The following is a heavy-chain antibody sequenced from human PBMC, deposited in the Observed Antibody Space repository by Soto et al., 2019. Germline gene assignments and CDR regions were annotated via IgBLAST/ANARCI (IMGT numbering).Heavy chain of an antibody. Sequence: PGGSLRLSCASSGFTFSRYDMHWFRQAPGKGPEWVAVAYFDVKIKYYAAPVKVLFIMSVDTSKTQLSLRLHFLTVADTAVYYCARHLAPAGGVIDYWAQGALVTVSS. CDR2: AYFDVKIK. V-gene: IGHV3-33*01. J-gene: IGHJ4*02. CDR3: ARHLAPAGGVIDY. D-gene: IGHD2-8*02. CDR1: GFTFSRYD.